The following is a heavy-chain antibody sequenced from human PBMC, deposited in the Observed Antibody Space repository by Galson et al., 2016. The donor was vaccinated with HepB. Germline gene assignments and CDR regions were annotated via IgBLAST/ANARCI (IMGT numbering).Heavy chain of an antibody. V-gene: IGHV5-51*01. CDR1: GYSFTTYW. CDR2: IYPGDSDT. Sequence: QSGAEVKKPGESLKISCKGSGYSFTTYWIAWVRQMPGKGLEWMGIIYPGDSDTRYSPSFLGQVTVSADKSISTAYLQWSSLKASDTAMYYCARLPREVDKRLLGGGHYFDYWGQGTLVTVSS. CDR3: ARLPREVDKRLLGGGHYFDY. J-gene: IGHJ4*02. D-gene: IGHD3-16*01.